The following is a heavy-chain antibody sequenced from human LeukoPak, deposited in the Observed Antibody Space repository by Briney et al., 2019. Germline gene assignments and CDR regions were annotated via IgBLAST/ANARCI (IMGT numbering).Heavy chain of an antibody. V-gene: IGHV3-33*01. CDR3: VRASGSFDY. CDR2: IWPDGSNK. CDR1: GFTFSDYG. Sequence: GGSLSLSCAASGFTFSDYGIHWVREAPGKGLEWVAVIWPDGSNKYYADSVKCRFTISRENSKNTLYLRMNSLRVEDTAVYYCVRASGSFDYWGQGTLVTVSS. J-gene: IGHJ4*02. D-gene: IGHD3-10*01.